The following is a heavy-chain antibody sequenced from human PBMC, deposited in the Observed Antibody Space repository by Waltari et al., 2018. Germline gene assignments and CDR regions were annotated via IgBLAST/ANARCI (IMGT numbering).Heavy chain of an antibody. J-gene: IGHJ4*02. V-gene: IGHV3-30*18. CDR1: GFTFSSYG. Sequence: QVQLVESGGGVVQPGGSLRLSCAASGFTFSSYGMHWVRQGPGRGLGWVAVISNDGTSKYYADSVKGRFTISRDNSKNTLYLQMNSLRPEDSAVYYCAKGFHLTEISFLVEYCGQGTLVTVSS. CDR2: ISNDGTSK. CDR3: AKGFHLTEISFLVEY. D-gene: IGHD3-16*02.